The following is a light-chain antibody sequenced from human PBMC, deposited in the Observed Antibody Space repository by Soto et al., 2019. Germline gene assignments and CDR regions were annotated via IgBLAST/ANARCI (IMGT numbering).Light chain of an antibody. CDR3: SSYAGSNKLL. Sequence: QSVLTQPPCASGSPGQSVTISCTGTSSDVGGYNYVSWYQQHPGKAPKLMIYEISKRPSGVPDRFSGSKSGNTASLTVSGLQAEDEADYYCSSYAGSNKLLFGGGTKLTVL. CDR2: EIS. J-gene: IGLJ2*01. CDR1: SSDVGGYNY. V-gene: IGLV2-8*01.